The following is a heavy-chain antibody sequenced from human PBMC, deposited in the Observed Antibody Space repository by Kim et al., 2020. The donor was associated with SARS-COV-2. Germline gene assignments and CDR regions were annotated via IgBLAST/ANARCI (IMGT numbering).Heavy chain of an antibody. D-gene: IGHD2-2*01. CDR2: IIPIFGTA. J-gene: IGHJ6*01. CDR3: ATLQDIVVVPAAMDNYYYG. Sequence: SVKVSCKASGGTFSSYAISWVRQAPGQGLEWMGGIIPIFGTANYAQKFQGRVPITADESTSTAYMALSSLRSEDTAVYYCATLQDIVVVPAAMDNYYYG. CDR1: GGTFSSYA. V-gene: IGHV1-69*13.